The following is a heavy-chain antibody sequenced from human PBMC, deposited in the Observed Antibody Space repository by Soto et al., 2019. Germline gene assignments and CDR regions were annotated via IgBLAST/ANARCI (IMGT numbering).Heavy chain of an antibody. V-gene: IGHV4-59*11. CDR3: ARENYGGNSAGY. D-gene: IGHD2-21*02. CDR1: GGSINSHY. J-gene: IGHJ4*02. CDR2: MYYSGAT. Sequence: PSETLSLTCTVSGGSINSHYWSWIRQSPGKGLEWIGYMYYSGATNYNPSLKSRVTMSVDASRTHFSLNLSSVTAADTAVYYCARENYGGNSAGYWGQGTLVTVSS.